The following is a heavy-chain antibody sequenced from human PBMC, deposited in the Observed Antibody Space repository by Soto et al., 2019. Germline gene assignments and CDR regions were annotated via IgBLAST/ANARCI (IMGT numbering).Heavy chain of an antibody. V-gene: IGHV3-74*01. CDR2: INSDGSST. CDR3: SICEGATRSEFDS. J-gene: IGHJ5*01. Sequence: GGSLRVSWAGSGVTFSRYWFHWGRHAPGKGLVWVSRINSDGSSTSYADSVKGRFTISRDNAKNTLYLQMNSLRAEDTAVYYCSICEGATRSEFDSRAQRTSVPVS. D-gene: IGHD1-26*01. CDR1: GVTFSRYW.